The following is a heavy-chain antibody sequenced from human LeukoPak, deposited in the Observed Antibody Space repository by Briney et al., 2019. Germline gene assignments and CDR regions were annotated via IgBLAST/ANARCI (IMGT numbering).Heavy chain of an antibody. Sequence: ASVKVSCKASGYTFTGYYMHWVRQAPGQGLEWMGWINPNSGGTNYAQKFQGRVTMTRDTSISTAYMELSRLRSDDTAVYYCARVRRRNWNDSHWFDPWGQGTLVTVSS. V-gene: IGHV1-2*02. CDR1: GYTFTGYY. CDR3: ARVRRRNWNDSHWFDP. CDR2: INPNSGGT. J-gene: IGHJ5*02. D-gene: IGHD1-1*01.